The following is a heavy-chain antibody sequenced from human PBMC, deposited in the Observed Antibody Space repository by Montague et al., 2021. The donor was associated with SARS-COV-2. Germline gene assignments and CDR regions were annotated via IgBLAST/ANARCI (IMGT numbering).Heavy chain of an antibody. CDR1: GGSIGSSSYY. CDR2: IYYSGST. D-gene: IGHD3-9*01. CDR3: ARLSKTGYPPLYYYYGMDV. J-gene: IGHJ6*02. Sequence: SETLSLTCTVSGGSIGSSSYYWGWIRQPPGKGLEWIGSIYYSGSTYYNPSLKSRVTISVDTSKNQFSLKLSSVTAADTAVYYCARLSKTGYPPLYYYYGMDVWGQGTTVTVSS. V-gene: IGHV4-39*01.